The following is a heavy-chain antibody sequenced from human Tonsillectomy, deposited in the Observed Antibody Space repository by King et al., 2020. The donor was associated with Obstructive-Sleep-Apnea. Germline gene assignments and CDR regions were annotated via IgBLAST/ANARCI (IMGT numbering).Heavy chain of an antibody. Sequence: VQLVESGGGVVQPGSSLRLSCAASGFNLSNYVLYWVRQPPGKGLEWVAVISYDGSNKYYGDSVKGRFTISRDKSKNTLYLQMNSRRADDTAVYYCARDPPIAPERHHKDYYYYGMDVWGQGTTVTVSS. V-gene: IGHV3-30*03. CDR2: ISYDGSNK. J-gene: IGHJ6*02. CDR1: GFNLSNYV. D-gene: IGHD2-21*01. CDR3: ARDPPIAPERHHKDYYYYGMDV.